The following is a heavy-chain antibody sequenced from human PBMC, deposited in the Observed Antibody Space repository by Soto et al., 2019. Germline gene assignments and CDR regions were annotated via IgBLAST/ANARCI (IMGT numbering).Heavy chain of an antibody. Sequence: EVQLLESGGGLVQPGGSLRLSCAASGFTFSSYAMSWVRQAPGKGLEWVSAIRGSGGSTYYADSVKGRFTISRDNSKNTLYLQMNSLRAEDTAVYYCARDKILNSSGWYGDYYYYGMDVWGQGTTVTVSS. V-gene: IGHV3-23*01. CDR2: IRGSGGST. CDR1: GFTFSSYA. J-gene: IGHJ6*02. D-gene: IGHD6-19*01. CDR3: ARDKILNSSGWYGDYYYYGMDV.